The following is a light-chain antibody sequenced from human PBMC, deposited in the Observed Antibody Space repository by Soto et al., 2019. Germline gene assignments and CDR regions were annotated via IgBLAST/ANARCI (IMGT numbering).Light chain of an antibody. CDR2: EVN. Sequence: QPASVSGSPGQSITISCTGTSSDVGTYTLVSWYQQHPGKAPKLVIYEVNKRPAGVSKRFSGSKSGDTASLTISGLQAEDEADYYCSSYAGAITFYVFGTGTKLTVL. CDR3: SSYAGAITFYV. J-gene: IGLJ1*01. CDR1: SSDVGTYTL. V-gene: IGLV2-23*02.